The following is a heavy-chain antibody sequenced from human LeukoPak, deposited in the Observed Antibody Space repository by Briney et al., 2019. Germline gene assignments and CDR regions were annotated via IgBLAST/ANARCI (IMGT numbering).Heavy chain of an antibody. CDR3: AGLHWNSNPFDY. CDR1: GFTFSSYE. Sequence: TGGSLRLSCAASGFTFSSYEMNWVRQAPGKGLEWVSYISSSGSTIYYADSVKGRFTISRDNAKNSLYLQMNSLRAEDTAVYYCAGLHWNSNPFDYWGQGTLVTVSS. J-gene: IGHJ4*02. CDR2: ISSSGSTI. D-gene: IGHD1-7*01. V-gene: IGHV3-48*03.